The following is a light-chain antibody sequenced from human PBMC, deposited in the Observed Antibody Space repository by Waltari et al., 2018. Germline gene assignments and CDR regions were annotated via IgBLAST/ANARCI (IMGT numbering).Light chain of an antibody. V-gene: IGKV1-17*01. CDR2: AAS. CDR1: QDIRND. CDR3: LRYNGYPWT. J-gene: IGKJ1*01. Sequence: DIQMTQSPSSLSASVGDRVTITCRASQDIRNDLGWYQQQPGKAPKRLIYAASSLQSGVPSRFSGSGSGTEFTLTISSLQPEDFASYYCLRYNGYPWTFGQGTKEEIK.